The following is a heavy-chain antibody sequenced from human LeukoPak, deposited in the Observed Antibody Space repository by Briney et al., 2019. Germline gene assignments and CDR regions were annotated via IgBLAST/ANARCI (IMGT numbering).Heavy chain of an antibody. CDR3: ARQARRCSSTSCRGGFGY. D-gene: IGHD2-2*01. J-gene: IGHJ4*02. CDR1: GYSFTSYW. V-gene: IGHV5-51*01. Sequence: GESLKISCKGSGYSFTSYWIGWVRQMPGKGLEWMGIIYPGDSGTRYSPSFQGQVTISADKSISTAYLQWSSLKASDTAMYYCARQARRCSSTSCRGGFGYWGQGTLVTVSS. CDR2: IYPGDSGT.